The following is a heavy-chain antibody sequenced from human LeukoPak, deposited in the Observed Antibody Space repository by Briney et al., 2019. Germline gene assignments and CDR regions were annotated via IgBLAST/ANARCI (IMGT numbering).Heavy chain of an antibody. D-gene: IGHD2-15*01. J-gene: IGHJ4*02. Sequence: QPGGSLRLSCAASGFTFSSHAMSWVRQAPGKGLEWVSAISGSGGSTYYADSVKGRFTISRDNSKNTLYLQMNSLRAEDTAVYYCAKDERYCSGGSCYPVVVYWGQGTLVTVSS. CDR2: ISGSGGST. CDR1: GFTFSSHA. V-gene: IGHV3-23*01. CDR3: AKDERYCSGGSCYPVVVY.